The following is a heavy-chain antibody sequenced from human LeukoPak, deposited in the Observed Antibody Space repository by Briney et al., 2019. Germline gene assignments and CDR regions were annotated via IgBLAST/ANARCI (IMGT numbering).Heavy chain of an antibody. Sequence: ETLSLACTVSGGSISSGDYYWSWVRQAPGKGLEWVSAIYSGGSTYYADSVKGRFTISRDNSKNTLYLQMNSLRAEDTAVYYCARVDGYNQGYYFDYWGQGTLVTVSS. CDR2: IYSGGST. CDR3: ARVDGYNQGYYFDY. V-gene: IGHV3-53*01. CDR1: GGSISSGDYY. D-gene: IGHD5-24*01. J-gene: IGHJ4*02.